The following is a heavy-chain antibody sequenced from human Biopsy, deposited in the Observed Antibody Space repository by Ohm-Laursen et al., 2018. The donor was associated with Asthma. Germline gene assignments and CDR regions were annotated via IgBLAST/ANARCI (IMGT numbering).Heavy chain of an antibody. CDR2: ISYGGKT. CDR1: GGSMTPTSHY. Sequence: TLSLTCTASGGSMTPTSHYWDWIRQAPGKGLEWIGYISYGGKTSYNPSLKNRVTISRDTSKSQFSLRLTSVTAADTAVYFCARRITIFGVVQKDHGMDAWGQGTTVIVSS. V-gene: IGHV4-39*01. CDR3: ARRITIFGVVQKDHGMDA. J-gene: IGHJ6*02. D-gene: IGHD3-3*01.